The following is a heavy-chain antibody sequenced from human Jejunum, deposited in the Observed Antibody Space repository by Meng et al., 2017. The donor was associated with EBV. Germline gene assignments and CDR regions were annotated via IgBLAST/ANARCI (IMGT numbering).Heavy chain of an antibody. CDR2: INTKTGNP. D-gene: IGHD3-10*01. V-gene: IGHV7-4-1*02. Sequence: QVQLVQSGYGLKKPGASVKVSCKASGYTFSSYAMNWVRRAPGQGLKWMGWINTKTGNPTYAQGFTGRFVFSLDTSVGTAYLQISSLKAEDTAVYYCARDWGGDYLDYWGQGTLVTVSS. CDR1: GYTFSSYA. CDR3: ARDWGGDYLDY. J-gene: IGHJ4*02.